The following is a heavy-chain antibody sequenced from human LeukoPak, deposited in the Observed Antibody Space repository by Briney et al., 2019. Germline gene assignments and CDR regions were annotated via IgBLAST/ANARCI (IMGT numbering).Heavy chain of an antibody. CDR3: ARGPLRTLAAAAPNWFDP. D-gene: IGHD6-13*01. V-gene: IGHV1-2*04. Sequence: ASVKVSCKASGYTFTSYYMHWVRQAPGQGLEWMGWINPNSGGTNYAQKFQGWVTMTRGTSISTAYMELSRLRSDDTAVYYCARGPLRTLAAAAPNWFDPWGQGTLVTVSS. CDR1: GYTFTSYY. CDR2: INPNSGGT. J-gene: IGHJ5*02.